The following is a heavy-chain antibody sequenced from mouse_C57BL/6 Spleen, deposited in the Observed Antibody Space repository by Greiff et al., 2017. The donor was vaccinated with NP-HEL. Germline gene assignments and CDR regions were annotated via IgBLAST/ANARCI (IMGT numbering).Heavy chain of an antibody. CDR1: GFTFSDYY. V-gene: IGHV5-16*01. CDR2: INYDGSST. J-gene: IGHJ2*01. Sequence: EVLLVESEGGLVQPGSSMKLSCTASGFTFSDYYMAWVRQVPEKGLEWVGNINYDGSSTYYLDSLKSRFIISRDNAKNILYLQMGSLEAEDTATYYCARDPPDYWGQGTTLTVSS. CDR3: ARDPPDY.